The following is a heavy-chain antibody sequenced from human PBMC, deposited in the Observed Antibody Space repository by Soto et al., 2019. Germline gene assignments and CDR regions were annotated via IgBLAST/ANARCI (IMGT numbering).Heavy chain of an antibody. V-gene: IGHV3-48*03. CDR1: GFTFSSYE. Sequence: GGSLRLSCAASGFTFSSYEINWVRQAPGKGLEWVSYISSSGSTIYYADSVKGRFTISRDNAKNSLYLQMNSLRAEDTAVYYCARDHKGGYYYYGMDVWGQGTTVTVSS. CDR3: ARDHKGGYYYYGMDV. CDR2: ISSSGSTI. J-gene: IGHJ6*02.